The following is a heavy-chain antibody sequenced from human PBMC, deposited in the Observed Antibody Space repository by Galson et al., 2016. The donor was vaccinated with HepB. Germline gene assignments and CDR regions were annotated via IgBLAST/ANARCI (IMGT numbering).Heavy chain of an antibody. CDR3: ARDIRLNYYDSSGYYSIFDY. D-gene: IGHD3-22*01. V-gene: IGHV4-38-2*02. Sequence: SETLSLTCSVSGYSISSGYYWGWIRQPPGKGLEWIGNIYHSGSTYYNTSLKSRVTISADTSKNQFSRKLSSVTAADTAVYYCARDIRLNYYDSSGYYSIFDYLGQGTLVTVSS. CDR2: IYHSGST. J-gene: IGHJ4*02. CDR1: GYSISSGYY.